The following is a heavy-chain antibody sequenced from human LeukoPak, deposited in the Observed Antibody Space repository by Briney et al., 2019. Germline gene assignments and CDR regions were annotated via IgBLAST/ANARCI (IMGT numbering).Heavy chain of an antibody. CDR1: GFTVSSNC. D-gene: IGHD1-26*01. V-gene: IGHV3-66*01. Sequence: GGSLRLSCAASGFTVSSNCMSWVRQAPGKGLEWVSVIYSGGSTYYADSVKGRFTISRDNSKNTLYLQMNSLRAEDTAVYYCARDPSGSYPFDYWGQGTLVTVSS. CDR2: IYSGGST. J-gene: IGHJ4*02. CDR3: ARDPSGSYPFDY.